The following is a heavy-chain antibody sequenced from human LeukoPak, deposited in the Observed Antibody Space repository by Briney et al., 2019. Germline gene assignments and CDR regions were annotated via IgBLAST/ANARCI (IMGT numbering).Heavy chain of an antibody. CDR2: DGSEK. V-gene: IGHV3-7*01. J-gene: IGHJ4*02. Sequence: DGSEKYYVDSVKGRFTISRDNAKNSLYLQMNSLRAEDTAVYYCARDQRPVYCSGGSCYSDYWGQGTLVTVSS. CDR3: ARDQRPVYCSGGSCYSDY. D-gene: IGHD2-15*01.